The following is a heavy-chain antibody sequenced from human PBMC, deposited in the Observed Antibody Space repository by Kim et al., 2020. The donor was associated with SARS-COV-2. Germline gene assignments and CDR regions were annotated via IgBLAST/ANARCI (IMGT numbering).Heavy chain of an antibody. D-gene: IGHD3-10*01. CDR1: GFTFSSYG. CDR3: AKDRHYYGSGMRGFDY. CDR2: ISYDGSNK. V-gene: IGHV3-30*18. J-gene: IGHJ4*02. Sequence: GGSLRLSCAASGFTFSSYGMHWVRQAPGKGLEWVAVISYDGSNKYYADSVKGRFTISRDNSKNTLYLQMNSLRAEDTAVYYCAKDRHYYGSGMRGFDYWGQGTLVTVSS.